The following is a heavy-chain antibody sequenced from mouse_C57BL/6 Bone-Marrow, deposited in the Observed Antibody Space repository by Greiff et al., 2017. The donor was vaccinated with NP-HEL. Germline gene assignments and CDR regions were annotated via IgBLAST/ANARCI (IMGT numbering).Heavy chain of an antibody. CDR2: IYPRSGNT. J-gene: IGHJ3*01. V-gene: IGHV1-81*01. CDR3: ARSYYSNYWFAY. CDR1: GYTFTSYG. Sequence: QVQLQQSGAELARPGASVKLSCKASGYTFTSYGISWVKQRTGQGLEWIGEIYPRSGNTYYNEKLKGKATLTADKSSSTAYMELRSLTSEDSAVYFCARSYYSNYWFAYWGQGTLVTVSA. D-gene: IGHD2-5*01.